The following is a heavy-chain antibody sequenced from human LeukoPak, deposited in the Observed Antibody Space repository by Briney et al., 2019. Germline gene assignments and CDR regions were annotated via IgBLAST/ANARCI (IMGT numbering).Heavy chain of an antibody. CDR1: EYSFTSYW. CDR3: ASGYYYGMDV. Sequence: GESLKISCKGSEYSFTSYWIGWVRQMPGKGLEWMGVINPGDSEIRYSPSFQGQVTISADKSISTAYLQWSSLKASDTAMYYCASGYYYGMDVWGQGTTVTVSS. V-gene: IGHV5-51*01. J-gene: IGHJ6*02. CDR2: INPGDSEI.